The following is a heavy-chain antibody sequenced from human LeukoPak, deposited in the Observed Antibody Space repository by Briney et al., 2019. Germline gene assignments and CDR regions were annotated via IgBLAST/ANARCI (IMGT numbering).Heavy chain of an antibody. CDR2: IYYSGST. CDR1: GGSISSYY. CDR3: ARVGGYSYGHDY. D-gene: IGHD5-18*01. V-gene: IGHV4-59*01. Sequence: SETLSLTCTVSGGSISSYYWSWIRQPPGKGLEWIGYIYYSGSTNYNPSLKSRVTISVDTSKNQFSLKLSSVTAADTAVYYCARVGGYSYGHDYWAREPWSPSPQ. J-gene: IGHJ4*02.